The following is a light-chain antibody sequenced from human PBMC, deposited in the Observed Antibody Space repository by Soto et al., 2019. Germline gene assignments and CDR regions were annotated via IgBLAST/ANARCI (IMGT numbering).Light chain of an antibody. CDR2: GAS. CDR3: QQYGSPPWT. Sequence: EIVLTQSPGTLSFSPGERATLSCRASQSVSSNYLSWFQQKPGQAPRLLIFGASSRATGIPDRFSGSGSGTDFTLTISRLEPEDFAVYYCQQYGSPPWTFGQGTKVDNK. CDR1: QSVSSNY. J-gene: IGKJ1*01. V-gene: IGKV3-20*01.